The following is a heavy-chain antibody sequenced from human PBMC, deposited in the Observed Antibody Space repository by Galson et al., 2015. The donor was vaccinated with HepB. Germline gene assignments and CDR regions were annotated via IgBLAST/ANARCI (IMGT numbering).Heavy chain of an antibody. Sequence: SLRLSCAASGFTFSDYYMSWIRQAPGKGLEWVSYISSSSSYTNYADSVKGRFTISRDNAKNSLYLQMNSLRAEDTAVYYCAGGATYTYYYDILTGYYSNYYYGMDVWGQGTTVTVSS. CDR2: ISSSSSYT. J-gene: IGHJ6*02. CDR1: GFTFSDYY. D-gene: IGHD3-9*01. CDR3: AGGATYTYYYDILTGYYSNYYYGMDV. V-gene: IGHV3-11*06.